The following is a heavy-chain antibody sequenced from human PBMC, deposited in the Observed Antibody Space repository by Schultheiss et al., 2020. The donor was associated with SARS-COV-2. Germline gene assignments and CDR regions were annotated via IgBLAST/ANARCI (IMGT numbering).Heavy chain of an antibody. V-gene: IGHV4-31*03. J-gene: IGHJ4*02. Sequence: SETLSLTCTVSGGSISSGGYYWSWIRQHPGKGLEWIGYIYYSGSTYYNPSLKSRVTISVDTSKNQFSLKLSSVTAADTAVYYCARWGSGSFDYWGQGTLVTVSS. CDR2: IYYSGST. CDR3: ARWGSGSFDY. D-gene: IGHD3-10*01. CDR1: GGSISSGGYY.